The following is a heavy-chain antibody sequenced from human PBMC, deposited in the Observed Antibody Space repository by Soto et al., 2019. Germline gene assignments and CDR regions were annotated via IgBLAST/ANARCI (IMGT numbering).Heavy chain of an antibody. Sequence: GGSLRLSCAASGFTFSSYSMNWVRQAPGKGLEWVSSISSSSSYIYYADSVKGRFTISRDNAKNSLYLQMNSLRAEDTAVYYCARGKLGYCSSTSCPLTLAYWGQGTLVTVS. CDR3: ARGKLGYCSSTSCPLTLAY. D-gene: IGHD2-2*01. CDR2: ISSSSSYI. V-gene: IGHV3-21*01. J-gene: IGHJ4*02. CDR1: GFTFSSYS.